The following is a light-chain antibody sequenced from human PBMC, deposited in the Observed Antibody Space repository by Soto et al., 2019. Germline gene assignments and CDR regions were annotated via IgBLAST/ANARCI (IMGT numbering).Light chain of an antibody. CDR3: LQGIHRPNT. CDR2: KVS. V-gene: IGKV2-30*01. J-gene: IGKJ2*01. CDR1: QSLVYSDGTTY. Sequence: DVVMTQSPLSLPVTLGQPASISCSSSQSLVYSDGTTYLSWFQQRPGQSPRRLIYKVSSRDSGVPDRFSRSGSVTDFTLKISRVEAEDVGVYYCLQGIHRPNTFGQGTKLEIK.